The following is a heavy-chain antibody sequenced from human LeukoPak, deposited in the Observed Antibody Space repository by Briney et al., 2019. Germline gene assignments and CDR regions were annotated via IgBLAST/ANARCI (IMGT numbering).Heavy chain of an antibody. CDR3: ARSNFWPGPDAFDI. CDR2: IYYSGST. CDR1: GGSISSYY. V-gene: IGHV4-59*01. Sequence: PSETLSLTCTVSGGSISSYYWSWIRQPPGKGLEWIGYIYYSGSTNYNPSLKSRVTISVDTSKNQFSLKLSSVTAADTAVYYCARSNFWPGPDAFDIWGQGTMVTVSS. J-gene: IGHJ3*02.